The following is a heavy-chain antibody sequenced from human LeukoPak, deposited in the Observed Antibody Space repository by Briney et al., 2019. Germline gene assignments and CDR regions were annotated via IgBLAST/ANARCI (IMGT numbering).Heavy chain of an antibody. CDR3: ARDLSALGTTGFDY. D-gene: IGHD1-7*01. CDR1: GGSFSGYY. J-gene: IGHJ4*02. V-gene: IGHV4-34*01. Sequence: PSETLSLTCAVYGGSFSGYYWGWIRQPPGRGLEWIGSIYHSGSTYDKPSLKSRLTISVDTPKNQFFLKLSSVTAADTAVYYCARDLSALGTTGFDYWGQGTLVTVSS. CDR2: IYHSGST.